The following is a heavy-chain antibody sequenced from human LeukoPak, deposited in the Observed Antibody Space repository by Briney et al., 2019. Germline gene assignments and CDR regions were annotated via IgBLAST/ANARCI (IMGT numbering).Heavy chain of an antibody. CDR1: GFTFTKYW. D-gene: IGHD1-14*01. Sequence: GGSLRLSCAASGFTFTKYWMTWVRQAPGKGLEWVGNIKQDGSDKNYMDSVKGRFTISRDNTKNSVYLQTSSLRAEDTAVYYCAREVWGPEYWGQGTLVTVSS. J-gene: IGHJ4*02. CDR3: AREVWGPEY. CDR2: IKQDGSDK. V-gene: IGHV3-7*01.